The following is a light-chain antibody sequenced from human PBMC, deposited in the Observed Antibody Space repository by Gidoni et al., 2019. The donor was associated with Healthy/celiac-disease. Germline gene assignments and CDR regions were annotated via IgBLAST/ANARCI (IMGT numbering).Light chain of an antibody. V-gene: IGKV3-15*01. J-gene: IGKJ1*01. CDR1: QSVSSN. CDR3: QQYNNWPPWT. Sequence: ATLSCRASQSVSSNLAWYQQKPGQAPRLLIYGASTRATGIPARFSGSGSGTEFTLTISSLQSEDFAVYYCQQYNNWPPWTFGQGTKVEIK. CDR2: GAS.